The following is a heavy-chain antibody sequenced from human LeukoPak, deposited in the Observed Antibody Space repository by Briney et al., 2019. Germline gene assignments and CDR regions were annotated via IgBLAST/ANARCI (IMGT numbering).Heavy chain of an antibody. V-gene: IGHV4-39*07. CDR3: ASGPWALYGQFDY. CDR1: GGSISSSSYY. J-gene: IGHJ4*02. Sequence: SETLSLTCTVSGGSISSSSYYWGWIRQPPGKGLEWIGSIYYSGSTYYNPSLKGRVTISVDTSKNQFSLKLSSVTAADTAVYYCASGPWALYGQFDYWGQGTLVTVSS. D-gene: IGHD2/OR15-2a*01. CDR2: IYYSGST.